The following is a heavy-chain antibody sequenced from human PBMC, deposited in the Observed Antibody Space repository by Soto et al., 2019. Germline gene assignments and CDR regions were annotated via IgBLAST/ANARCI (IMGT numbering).Heavy chain of an antibody. CDR1: GFTFSSYG. V-gene: IGHV3-33*01. Sequence: VGSLRLSCAASGFTFSSYGMHWVRQAPGKGLEWVAVIWYDGSNKYYADSVKGRFTISRDNSKNTLYLQMNSLRAEDTAVYYCARDPDYYDSSGFDPWFDPWGQGTLVTVSS. CDR2: IWYDGSNK. CDR3: ARDPDYYDSSGFDPWFDP. D-gene: IGHD3-22*01. J-gene: IGHJ5*02.